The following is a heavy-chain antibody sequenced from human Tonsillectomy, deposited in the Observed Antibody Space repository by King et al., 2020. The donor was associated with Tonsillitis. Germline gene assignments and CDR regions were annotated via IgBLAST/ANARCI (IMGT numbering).Heavy chain of an antibody. D-gene: IGHD4-23*01. J-gene: IGHJ4*02. Sequence: EQLVQSGAEVKKPGSSVKVSCKASGGTFNTYTICWVRQAPGQGLEWMGGIIPIFGAAKYAQKFQGRVTITADESTSTAYMELHSLTSEDTAVYYCARDLLRVHGGGDFWGQGTLVTVSS. CDR3: ARDLLRVHGGGDF. CDR1: GGTFNTYT. CDR2: IIPIFGAA. V-gene: IGHV1-69*01.